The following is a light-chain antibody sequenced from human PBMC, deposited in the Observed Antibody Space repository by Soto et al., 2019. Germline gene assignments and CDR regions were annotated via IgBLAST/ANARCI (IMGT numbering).Light chain of an antibody. Sequence: QSALTQPPSASGSPGQSVTISCTGTRSDVGGYNYVSWYQQHPVKAPKLIIFDVNKRPSVVPDRFSGSKSGNTASLTVSGLQAEDEADYYCCSYAGSIYVFGTGTKVTVL. CDR1: RSDVGGYNY. V-gene: IGLV2-8*01. CDR2: DVN. CDR3: CSYAGSIYV. J-gene: IGLJ1*01.